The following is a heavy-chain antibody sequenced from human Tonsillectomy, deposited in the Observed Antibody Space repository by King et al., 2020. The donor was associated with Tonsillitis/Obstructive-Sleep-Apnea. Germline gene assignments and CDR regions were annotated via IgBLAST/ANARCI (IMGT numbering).Heavy chain of an antibody. CDR3: VRESCSGGICSRDY. CDR2: ISSDLTTI. Sequence: VQLVESGGGLVQPGGSLRLSCAASGFTFSSYSMIWVRQAPGKGLEWVSYISSDLTTIYYADSVRGRFTISRDNAKNSVYLQMNSLRDEDTAVYYCVRESCSGGICSRDYWGQGTLVTVSS. D-gene: IGHD2-8*02. J-gene: IGHJ4*02. CDR1: GFTFSSYS. V-gene: IGHV3-48*02.